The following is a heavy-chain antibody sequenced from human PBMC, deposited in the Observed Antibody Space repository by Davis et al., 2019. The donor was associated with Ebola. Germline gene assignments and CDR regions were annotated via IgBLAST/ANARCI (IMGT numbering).Heavy chain of an antibody. CDR1: GFTFSSYD. Sequence: GGSLRLSCAASGFTFSSYDMHWVRQATGKRLEWVSAIGTAGDTYYPGSVKGRFTISRENAKNSLYLQMNSLRAGDTAVYYCARGGSSGSYAYFDYWGQGTLVTVSS. V-gene: IGHV3-13*01. D-gene: IGHD1-26*01. CDR3: ARGGSSGSYAYFDY. J-gene: IGHJ4*02. CDR2: IGTAGDT.